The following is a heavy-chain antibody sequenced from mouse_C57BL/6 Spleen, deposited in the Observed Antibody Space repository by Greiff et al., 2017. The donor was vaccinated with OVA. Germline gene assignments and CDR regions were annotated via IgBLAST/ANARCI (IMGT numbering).Heavy chain of an antibody. CDR1: GYTFTSYW. J-gene: IGHJ4*01. CDR2: INPSNGGT. Sequence: QVQLKQPGTELVKPGASVKLSCKASGYTFTSYWMHWVKQRPGQGLEWIGNINPSNGGTNYNEKFKSKATLTVDKSSSTAYMQLSSLTSEDSAVYYCARKGFHYYAMDYWGQGTSVTVSS. CDR3: ARKGFHYYAMDY. V-gene: IGHV1-53*01.